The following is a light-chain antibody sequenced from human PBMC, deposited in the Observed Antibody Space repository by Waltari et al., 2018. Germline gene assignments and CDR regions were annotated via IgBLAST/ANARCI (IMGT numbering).Light chain of an antibody. J-gene: IGKJ1*01. CDR1: QSVLYSSNNKNY. Sequence: DIVMTQSPDSLAVSLGERATINCKSSQSVLYSSNNKNYLAWYQQKPGQPPKLPIYWASTRESGVPDRFSGSGSGTDFTLTISSLQAEDVAVYYCQQYYSTPGTFGQGTKVEIK. CDR2: WAS. CDR3: QQYYSTPGT. V-gene: IGKV4-1*01.